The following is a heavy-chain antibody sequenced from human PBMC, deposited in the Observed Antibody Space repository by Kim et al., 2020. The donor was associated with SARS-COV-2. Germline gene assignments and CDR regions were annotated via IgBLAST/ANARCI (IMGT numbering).Heavy chain of an antibody. Sequence: GGSLRLSCAGSGFTFGSAHMHWVRQAPGKGLEWVAVISADESIKGYADSVRGRFGGSRDNSQNTLFLQIDSLRPEDTAVYYCAREGHSSGRAGNFDNWGQGTLVTVSS. CDR2: ISADESIK. CDR3: AREGHSSGRAGNFDN. CDR1: GFTFGSAH. D-gene: IGHD6-19*01. V-gene: IGHV3-30*03. J-gene: IGHJ4*02.